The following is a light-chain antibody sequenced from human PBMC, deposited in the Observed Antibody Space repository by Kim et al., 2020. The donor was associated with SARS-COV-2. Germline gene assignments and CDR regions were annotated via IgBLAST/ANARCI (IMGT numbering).Light chain of an antibody. J-gene: IGLJ2*01. Sequence: GQKVTISCSESSSNIGNNYVSWYQHLPGTAPKFLIYDNNERPSSIPDRFSGSKSGTSATLGITGLQTGDEADYYCGTWDSSLNAVVLGGGTQLTVL. CDR3: GTWDSSLNAVV. V-gene: IGLV1-51*01. CDR1: SSNIGNNY. CDR2: DNN.